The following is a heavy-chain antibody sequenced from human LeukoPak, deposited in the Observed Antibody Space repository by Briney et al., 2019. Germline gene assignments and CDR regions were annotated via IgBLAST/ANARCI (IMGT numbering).Heavy chain of an antibody. J-gene: IGHJ4*02. CDR2: IIPIFGTA. Sequence: ASVKVSCKASGGTSSSYAISWVRQAPGQGLEWMGGIIPIFGTANYAQKFQGRVTITADESTSTAYMELSSLRSEGTAVYYCARDPYCSSTSCYGAFDYWGQGTLVTVSS. CDR3: ARDPYCSSTSCYGAFDY. V-gene: IGHV1-69*13. D-gene: IGHD2-2*01. CDR1: GGTSSSYA.